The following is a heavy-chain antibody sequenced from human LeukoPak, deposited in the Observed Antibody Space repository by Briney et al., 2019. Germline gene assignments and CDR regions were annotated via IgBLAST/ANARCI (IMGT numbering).Heavy chain of an antibody. CDR2: IKQDGSEK. V-gene: IGHV3-7*01. D-gene: IGHD3-3*01. J-gene: IGHJ4*02. CDR1: GFTFSSYW. CDR3: AREYYDFWSGYPLDY. Sequence: GGSLRLSCAASGFTFSSYWMSWVRQAPGKGLEWVANIKQDGSEKYYVDSVKGRFTISRDNAKNSLYLQMNSLRAEDTAVYYCAREYYDFWSGYPLDYWGQGTLVTVSS.